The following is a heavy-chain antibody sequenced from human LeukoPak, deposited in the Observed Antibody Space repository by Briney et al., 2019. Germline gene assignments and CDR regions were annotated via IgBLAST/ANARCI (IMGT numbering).Heavy chain of an antibody. CDR2: IHPRDSDI. CDR3: VRMIGLGEVSPYFDY. J-gene: IGHJ4*02. V-gene: IGHV5-51*01. Sequence: GESLKISCKGSGYSFTTYWIAWVRQVPGKGLEWMGIIHPRDSDIRYNPPFQGQVTISAEKSISTAHLQWNSLKASDTAMYYCVRMIGLGEVSPYFDYWGQGSLVTVSS. D-gene: IGHD3-16*02. CDR1: GYSFTTYW.